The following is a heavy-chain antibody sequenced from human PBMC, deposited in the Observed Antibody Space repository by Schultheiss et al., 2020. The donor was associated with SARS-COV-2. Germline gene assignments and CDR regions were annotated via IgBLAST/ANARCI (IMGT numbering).Heavy chain of an antibody. J-gene: IGHJ5*02. D-gene: IGHD6-13*01. CDR2: IYHSGST. CDR1: GGSFSGYY. CDR3: ARDPRPGYSSSWYVGGWFDP. Sequence: SETLSLTCAVYGGSFSGYYWSWIRQPPGKGLEWIGYIYHSGSTYYNPSLKSRVTISVDRSKNQFSLKLSSVTAADTAVYYCARDPRPGYSSSWYVGGWFDPWGQGTLVTVSS. V-gene: IGHV4-34*01.